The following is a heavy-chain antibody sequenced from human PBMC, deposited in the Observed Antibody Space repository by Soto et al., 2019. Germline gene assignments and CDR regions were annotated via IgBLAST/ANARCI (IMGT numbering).Heavy chain of an antibody. CDR2: INAGNGNT. CDR3: AKSSIAETGILEY. D-gene: IGHD6-13*01. J-gene: IGHJ4*02. V-gene: IGHV1-3*01. CDR1: GYTFTTYS. Sequence: GASVKVSCKASGYTFTTYSIHWVRQAPGQRLEWMGWINAGNGNTKYSQKWQGRVTITRDTSTSTAYMEVSSLRSEDTAVYYCAKSSIAETGILEYWGQGTLVTVSS.